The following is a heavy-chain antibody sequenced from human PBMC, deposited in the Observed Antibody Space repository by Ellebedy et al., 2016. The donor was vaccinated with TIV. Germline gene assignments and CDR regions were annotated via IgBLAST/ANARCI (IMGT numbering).Heavy chain of an antibody. CDR1: GFTVSNNY. D-gene: IGHD1-26*01. V-gene: IGHV3-53*01. CDR3: ARNPSGSHYG. CDR2: IYSGGST. Sequence: PGGSLRLSCAASGFTVSNNYMIWVRQAPGKGLEWVSLIYSGGSTYYADSVKGRFTTSRDNSKNTLYLQMNSLRAEDTAVYYCARNPSGSHYGWGRGTLVTVSS. J-gene: IGHJ4*02.